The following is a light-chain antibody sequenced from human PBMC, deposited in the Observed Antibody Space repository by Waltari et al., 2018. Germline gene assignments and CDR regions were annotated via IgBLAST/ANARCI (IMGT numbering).Light chain of an antibody. CDR3: QQDYTTPFT. CDR1: QGINKE. V-gene: IGKV1-27*01. CDR2: GAS. Sequence: DIQMTQFPSSLSASVGDRVTVTCRASQGINKELNWYQQKPGKAPTLLIYGASSLQTGVSSRFSGSGSGTDFTLTITGLQPEDVATYYCQQDYTTPFTFGPGTKLDIK. J-gene: IGKJ3*01.